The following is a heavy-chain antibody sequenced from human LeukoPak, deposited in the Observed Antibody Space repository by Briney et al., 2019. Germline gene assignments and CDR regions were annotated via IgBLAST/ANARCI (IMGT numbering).Heavy chain of an antibody. CDR1: GGSISSSSYY. V-gene: IGHV4-39*02. CDR2: IYYSGST. CDR3: AREKQLWLRFFDY. D-gene: IGHD5-18*01. Sequence: SETLSLTCTVSGGSISSSSYYCGWIRQPPGKGLEWIGSIYYSGSTYYNPSLKSRVTISVDTSKNQFSLKLSSVTAADTAVYYCAREKQLWLRFFDYWGQGTLVTVSS. J-gene: IGHJ4*02.